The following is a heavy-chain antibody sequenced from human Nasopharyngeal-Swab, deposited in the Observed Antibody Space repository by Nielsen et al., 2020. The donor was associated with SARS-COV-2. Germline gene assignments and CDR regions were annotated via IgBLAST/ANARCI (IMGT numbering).Heavy chain of an antibody. CDR3: AKEEVPNDY. Sequence: GASLKISCSVSGFTFSNSAFYWVRQAPGKRLEWVSAISISGATTFYADSVRGRFTISRDNDRNTVYLQMSSLTVEDTAIYYCAKEEVPNDYWGQGTLVTVSS. V-gene: IGHV3-23*01. D-gene: IGHD4/OR15-4a*01. J-gene: IGHJ4*02. CDR2: ISISGATT. CDR1: GFTFSNSA.